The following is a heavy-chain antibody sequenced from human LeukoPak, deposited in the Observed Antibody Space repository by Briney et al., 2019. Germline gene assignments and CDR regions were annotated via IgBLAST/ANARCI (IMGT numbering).Heavy chain of an antibody. D-gene: IGHD1-26*01. Sequence: GGSLRLSCAASGFTFSSYSMNWVRQAPGKGLEWASYISSSSSTIYYADSVKGRFTISRDNAKNSLYLQMNSLRAEDTAVYYCASSDYYYYMDVWGKGTTVTVSS. CDR1: GFTFSSYS. V-gene: IGHV3-48*04. CDR3: ASSDYYYYMDV. J-gene: IGHJ6*03. CDR2: ISSSSSTI.